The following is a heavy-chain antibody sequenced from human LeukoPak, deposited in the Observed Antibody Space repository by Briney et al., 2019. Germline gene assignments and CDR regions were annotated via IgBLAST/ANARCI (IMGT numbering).Heavy chain of an antibody. CDR2: ISGSGTTT. CDR3: ATSAHIEVGTAPPPDY. Sequence: GGSLRLSCAASGFSFSSHAMTWVHQSPGQGLEWVAAISGSGTTTYYAGSAKGRFTISRDNSKNTLYLQMSGLGAEDTAVYYCATSAHIEVGTAPPPDYWGQGTLVTVTS. D-gene: IGHD2-21*02. V-gene: IGHV3-23*01. J-gene: IGHJ4*02. CDR1: GFSFSSHA.